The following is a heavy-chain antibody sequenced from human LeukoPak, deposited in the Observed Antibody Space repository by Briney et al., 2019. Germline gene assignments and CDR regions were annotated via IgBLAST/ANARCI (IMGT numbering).Heavy chain of an antibody. D-gene: IGHD6-19*01. CDR3: ARDLAGLFDY. V-gene: IGHV3-21*01. J-gene: IGHJ4*02. Sequence: GGSLRLSCAASGFTFSSYSMNWVRQAPGKGLEWVSSISSSSSYIYYADSVKGRFAISRDNAKNSLYLQMNSLRAEDTAVYYCARDLAGLFDYWGQGTLVTVSS. CDR2: ISSSSSYI. CDR1: GFTFSSYS.